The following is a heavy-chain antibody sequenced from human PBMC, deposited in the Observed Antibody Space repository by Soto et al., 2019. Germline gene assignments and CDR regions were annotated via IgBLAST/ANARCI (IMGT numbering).Heavy chain of an antibody. Sequence: GGSLRLSCAASGFTVSSNYMSWVRQAPGKGLEWVSVIYSGGSTYYADSVKGRFTISRDNSKNTLYLQMNSLRAEDTAVYYCARDRSDFWSGYYLKSLYYYGMDVWGQGTTVTVSS. J-gene: IGHJ6*02. CDR3: ARDRSDFWSGYYLKSLYYYGMDV. V-gene: IGHV3-66*01. CDR1: GFTVSSNY. CDR2: IYSGGST. D-gene: IGHD3-3*01.